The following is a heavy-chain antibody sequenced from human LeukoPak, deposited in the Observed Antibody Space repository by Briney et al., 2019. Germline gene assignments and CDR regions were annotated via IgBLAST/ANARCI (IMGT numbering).Heavy chain of an antibody. CDR2: MNPNSGNT. J-gene: IGHJ4*02. D-gene: IGHD2-21*02. CDR1: GYTFTSYD. CDR3: ARYCGGDCYSWGCQVDY. V-gene: IGHV1-8*01. Sequence: ASVKVSCKASGYTFTSYDINWVRQATGQGLEWMGWMNPNSGNTGYAQKFQGRVTMTRNTSISTAYMELSSLRSEDTAVYYCARYCGGDCYSWGCQVDYWGQGTLVTVSS.